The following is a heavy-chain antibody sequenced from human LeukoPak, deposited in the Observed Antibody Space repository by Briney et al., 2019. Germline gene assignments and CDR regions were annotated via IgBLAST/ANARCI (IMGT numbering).Heavy chain of an antibody. CDR1: GFTFDDYA. D-gene: IGHD5-24*01. CDR3: AKGDYATIPDY. V-gene: IGHV3-9*01. Sequence: GGSLRLSCAASGFTFDDYAMHGVRQAPGKGLEWVSGISWNSGSIGYADSVKGRFTISRDNAKNSLYLQMNSLRTEDTALYFCAKGDYATIPDYWGQGTLVTVSS. J-gene: IGHJ4*02. CDR2: ISWNSGSI.